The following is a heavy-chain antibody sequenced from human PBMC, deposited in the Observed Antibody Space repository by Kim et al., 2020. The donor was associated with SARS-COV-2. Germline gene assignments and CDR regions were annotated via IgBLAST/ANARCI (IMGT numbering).Heavy chain of an antibody. D-gene: IGHD3-22*01. CDR2: ISSSSSYI. CDR1: GFTFSSYS. V-gene: IGHV3-21*01. CDR3: AREGPLLSLYYYDSSPADY. J-gene: IGHJ4*02. Sequence: GGSLRLSCAASGFTFSSYSMNWVRQAPGKGLEWVSSISSSSSYIYYADSVKGRFTISRDNAKNSLYLQMNSLRAEDTAVYYCAREGPLLSLYYYDSSPADYWGQGTLVTVSS.